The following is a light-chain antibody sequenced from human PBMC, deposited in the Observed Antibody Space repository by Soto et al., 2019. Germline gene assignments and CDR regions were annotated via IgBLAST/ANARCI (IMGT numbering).Light chain of an antibody. CDR1: SSDVGGYNY. V-gene: IGLV2-11*01. Sequence: QSALTQPRSVSGSPGQSVTISCSGSSSDVGGYNYVSWYQQQPGKAPKLLIYDVIIRTSGVSDRFSGSKSGNTASLTISDLQAEDDGDYYCCSYAGTYTFFVFGTGTKVTVL. J-gene: IGLJ1*01. CDR3: CSYAGTYTFFV. CDR2: DVI.